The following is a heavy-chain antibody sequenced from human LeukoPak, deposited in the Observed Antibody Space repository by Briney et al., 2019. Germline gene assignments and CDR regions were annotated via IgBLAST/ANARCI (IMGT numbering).Heavy chain of an antibody. J-gene: IGHJ4*02. CDR1: GYTFTGYY. CDR2: INPNSGGT. Sequence: GASVKVSCKASGYTFTGYYMHWVRQAPGQGLEWMGWINPNSGGTNYAQKFQGRVTMTTDTSTNAAHMELRSLRSDDTAVYYCARDCGYQCLFDYWGQGTLVTVSS. V-gene: IGHV1-2*02. CDR3: ARDCGYQCLFDY. D-gene: IGHD5-12*01.